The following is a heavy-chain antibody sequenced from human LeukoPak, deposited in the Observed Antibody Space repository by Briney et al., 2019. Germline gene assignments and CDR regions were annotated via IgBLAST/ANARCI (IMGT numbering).Heavy chain of an antibody. V-gene: IGHV3-13*01. Sequence: GGSLRLSCVASGFSFRSYDMHWVRQATGKGLEWVSAIATTGDTYYPGSVKGRFTISRENAKNSLYLQMNSLRAGDTAVYYCARGTVGAGVFDIWGPGTMVTVSS. D-gene: IGHD1-26*01. CDR1: GFSFRSYD. J-gene: IGHJ3*02. CDR3: ARGTVGAGVFDI. CDR2: IATTGDT.